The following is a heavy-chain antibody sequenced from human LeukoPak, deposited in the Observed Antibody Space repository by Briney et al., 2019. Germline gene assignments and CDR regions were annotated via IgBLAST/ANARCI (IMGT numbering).Heavy chain of an antibody. V-gene: IGHV1-2*02. CDR3: ARSVGDDYVWGSYGVTDS. CDR2: INPNSGGT. J-gene: IGHJ4*02. D-gene: IGHD3-16*01. Sequence: ASVKVSCKASGYIFAGYYIHWVRQAPGQGLEWMGWINPNSGGTKYTQKFQGRVTMTSDTPSSTAYMDLSRLRSDDTAVYYCARSVGDDYVWGSYGVTDSWGQGTLVTVSS. CDR1: GYIFAGYY.